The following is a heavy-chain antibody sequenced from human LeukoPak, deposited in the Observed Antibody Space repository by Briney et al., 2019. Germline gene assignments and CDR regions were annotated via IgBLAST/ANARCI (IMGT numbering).Heavy chain of an antibody. Sequence: SVKVSCKASGGTFSSYAISWVRQAPGQGLEWMGGIIPIFGTANYAQKFQGRVTISRDTSANTAYMELNRLRPEDTAVFYCVRGGPNKSGWTLDYWGQGTLVTVSS. J-gene: IGHJ4*02. V-gene: IGHV1-69*05. D-gene: IGHD6-19*01. CDR1: GGTFSSYA. CDR2: IIPIFGTA. CDR3: VRGGPNKSGWTLDY.